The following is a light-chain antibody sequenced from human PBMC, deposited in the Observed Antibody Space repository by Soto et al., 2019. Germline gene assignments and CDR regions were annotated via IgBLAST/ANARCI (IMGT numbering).Light chain of an antibody. CDR1: ESVSTN. CDR3: KQYNNWPQT. Sequence: EIVMTQSPATLSVSPGQRASLSCRASESVSTNLAWYQQKAGQAPRLLIYGASTRATGIQARFSGSGSGTEFTLTIRGLQSEDFAVYYCKQYNNWPQTFGQGTKVDIK. CDR2: GAS. J-gene: IGKJ1*01. V-gene: IGKV3-15*01.